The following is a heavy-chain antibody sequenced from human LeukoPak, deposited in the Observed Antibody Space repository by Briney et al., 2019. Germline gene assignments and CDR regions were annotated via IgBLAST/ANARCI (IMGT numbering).Heavy chain of an antibody. CDR1: GFTFSSYW. CDR2: INTESTST. J-gene: IGHJ6*03. Sequence: GGSLRLSCAASGFTFSSYWIHWVRQAAGKGLAWVSRINTESTSTRYADSVKGRSTISRDNAKNTLYLQMNSLRPEDTAVYYCARDYDRYYMDVWGKGTTVTVSS. V-gene: IGHV3-74*01. D-gene: IGHD3-3*01. CDR3: ARDYDRYYMDV.